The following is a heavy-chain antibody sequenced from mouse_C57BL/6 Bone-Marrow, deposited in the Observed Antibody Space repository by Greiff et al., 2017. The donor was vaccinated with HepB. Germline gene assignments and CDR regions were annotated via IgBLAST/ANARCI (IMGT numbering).Heavy chain of an antibody. CDR1: GFTFSSYA. Sequence: EVMLVESGGGLVKPGGSLKLSCAASGFTFSSYAMSWVRQTPEKRLEWVATISDGGSYTYYPDNVKGRFTISRDNAKNTLYLQMSRLKSEDTAMYYCARRVPYYGSSYGYFDVWGTGTTVTVSS. CDR3: ARRVPYYGSSYGYFDV. J-gene: IGHJ1*03. D-gene: IGHD1-1*01. CDR2: ISDGGSYT. V-gene: IGHV5-4*03.